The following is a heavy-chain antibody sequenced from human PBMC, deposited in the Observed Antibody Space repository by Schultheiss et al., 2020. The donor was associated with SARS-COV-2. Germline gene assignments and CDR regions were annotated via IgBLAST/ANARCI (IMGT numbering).Heavy chain of an antibody. V-gene: IGHV4-31*03. CDR3: ARGHLPSYYYDSSGYYYNLDY. D-gene: IGHD3-22*01. CDR1: GGSISSGGYY. CDR2: IYYSGST. J-gene: IGHJ4*02. Sequence: SQTLSLTCTVSGGSISSGGYYWSWIRQHPGKGLEWIGYIYYSGSTYYNPSLKSRVTISVDTSKNQFSLKLSSVTAADTAVYYCARGHLPSYYYDSSGYYYNLDYWGQGTLVTVSS.